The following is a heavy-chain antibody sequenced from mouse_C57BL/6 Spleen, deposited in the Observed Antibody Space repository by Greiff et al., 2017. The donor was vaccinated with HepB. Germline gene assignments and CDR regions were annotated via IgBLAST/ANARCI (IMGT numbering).Heavy chain of an antibody. Sequence: DVQLQESGPELVKPGASVKMSCKASGYTFTDYNMHWVKQSHGKSLEWIGYINPNNGGTSYNQKFKGKATLTVNKSSSTAYMELRSLTSEDSAVYYCARNYYGNLYYFDYWGQGTTLTVSS. CDR2: INPNNGGT. J-gene: IGHJ2*01. CDR3: ARNYYGNLYYFDY. V-gene: IGHV1-22*01. D-gene: IGHD2-1*01. CDR1: GYTFTDYN.